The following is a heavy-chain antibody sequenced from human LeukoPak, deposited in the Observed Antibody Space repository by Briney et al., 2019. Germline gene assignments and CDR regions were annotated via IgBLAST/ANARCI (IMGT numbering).Heavy chain of an antibody. J-gene: IGHJ4*02. Sequence: QAPGXXLEWMGWISAYNGNTNYAQKLQGRVTMTTDTSTSAAYMELRSLRSDDTAVYYCAGGLYSSSSGDYWGQGTLVTVSS. CDR2: ISAYNGNT. CDR3: AGGLYSSSSGDY. D-gene: IGHD6-6*01. V-gene: IGHV1-18*01.